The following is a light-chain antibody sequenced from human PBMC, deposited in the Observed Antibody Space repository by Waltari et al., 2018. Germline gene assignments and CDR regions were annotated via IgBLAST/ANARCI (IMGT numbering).Light chain of an antibody. CDR2: QDT. CDR3: QSADSSGTYVV. V-gene: IGLV3-25*03. J-gene: IGLJ2*01. Sequence: SYELTQPPSVSVSPGQTARITCSGDALPKQYAYWYQQKPGQDPVLVIYQDTKWPSGIPERFSGSSSGTTVTLTISGVQAEDEADYYCQSADSSGTYVVFGGGTKLTVL. CDR1: ALPKQY.